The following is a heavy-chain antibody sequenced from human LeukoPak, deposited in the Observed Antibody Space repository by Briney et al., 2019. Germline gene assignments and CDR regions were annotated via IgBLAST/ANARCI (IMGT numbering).Heavy chain of an antibody. CDR3: ARDIVVADNNWFDP. CDR1: GDSIRRSSYF. J-gene: IGHJ5*02. D-gene: IGHD2-15*01. CDR2: VYSSGSI. Sequence: SETLSLTCTVSGDSIRRSSYFWAWVRQPPGKGLEWIGSVYSSGSIYYNPSLRSQITISIDTSKNQFSLKLTSVTAADTAVYYCARDIVVADNNWFDPWGQGILVTVSS. V-gene: IGHV4-39*07.